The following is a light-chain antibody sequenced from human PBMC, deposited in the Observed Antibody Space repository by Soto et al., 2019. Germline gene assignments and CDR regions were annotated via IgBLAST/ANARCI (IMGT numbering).Light chain of an antibody. J-gene: IGLJ1*01. V-gene: IGLV2-14*01. CDR3: ASYTDSITLEV. Sequence: QSALTQPASVSGSPGQSITISCSGTSSDVGTYNYVSWYQQHPGKAPKLIIYEVTNRPSGVSNRFSGSKSGDTASLTISGLQAEDEADYYCASYTDSITLEVFGTGTKVTVL. CDR2: EVT. CDR1: SSDVGTYNY.